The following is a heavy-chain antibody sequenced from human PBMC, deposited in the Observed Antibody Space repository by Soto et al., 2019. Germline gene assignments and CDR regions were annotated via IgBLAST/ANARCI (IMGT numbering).Heavy chain of an antibody. V-gene: IGHV4-31*03. CDR1: GGSISSGGYS. Sequence: SSETLYLTCTVSGGSISSGGYSCCWIREHPGKGLQWLGYIYYSGSTYYNPSLKRRVTISVATSRNQFSLNLSSVTGADTAVYYCAIHCLDGYNFGYWGQGSLVTASS. CDR3: AIHCLDGYNFGY. D-gene: IGHD5-12*01. J-gene: IGHJ4*02. CDR2: IYYSGST.